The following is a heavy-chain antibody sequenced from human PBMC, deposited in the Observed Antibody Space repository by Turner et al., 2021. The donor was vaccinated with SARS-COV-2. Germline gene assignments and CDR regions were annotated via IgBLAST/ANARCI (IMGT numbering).Heavy chain of an antibody. D-gene: IGHD3-3*01. J-gene: IGHJ6*02. Sequence: EVQLVESGGGLIQPRGSLRLYCAASGFTVSSIYMSWVRQAPGKGLEWVSVIYSGGSTYYADAVKGRFTISRDNSKNTLYLQMSSLGAEDTAVYYCARDLMEVGGMDVWGQGTTVTVSS. CDR2: IYSGGST. CDR3: ARDLMEVGGMDV. CDR1: GFTVSSIY. V-gene: IGHV3-53*01.